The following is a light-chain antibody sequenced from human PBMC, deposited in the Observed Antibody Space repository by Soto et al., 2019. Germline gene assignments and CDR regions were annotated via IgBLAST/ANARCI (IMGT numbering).Light chain of an antibody. CDR1: SSDIGDYKY. Sequence: QSVLTQPASVSGSPGQSITLSCTGTSSDIGDYKYVSWYQQHPGNPPKLIIYDVSDRPSGVSNRFSGSKSGNTASLTISGLQAEDEANYYCSSYTITSAYWVFGGGTKLTVL. J-gene: IGLJ3*02. V-gene: IGLV2-14*03. CDR3: SSYTITSAYWV. CDR2: DVS.